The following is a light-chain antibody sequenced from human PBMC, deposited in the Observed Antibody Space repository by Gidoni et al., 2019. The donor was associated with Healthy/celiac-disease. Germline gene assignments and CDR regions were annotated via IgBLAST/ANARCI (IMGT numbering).Light chain of an antibody. CDR1: QSVSSY. Sequence: ATLSCRASQSVSSYLAWYQQKPGQAPRLLIYDASNRATGIPARFSGSGSGTDCTLTISSLEPEDFAVYYCQQRSNWPTVTFGQGTKLEIK. CDR3: QQRSNWPTVT. CDR2: DAS. V-gene: IGKV3-11*01. J-gene: IGKJ2*01.